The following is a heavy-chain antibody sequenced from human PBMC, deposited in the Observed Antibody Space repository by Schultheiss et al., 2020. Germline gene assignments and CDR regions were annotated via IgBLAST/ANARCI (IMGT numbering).Heavy chain of an antibody. Sequence: GSLRLSCAASGFTVSSNYMSWVRQASGKGLEWIGEINHSGRTNYNPSLKSRVTISVDTSKNQFSLRLSSVTAADTAVYYCARGGDSSNYHFDCWGQGTLVTVSS. CDR3: ARGGDSSNYHFDC. J-gene: IGHJ4*02. CDR2: INHSGRT. V-gene: IGHV4-34*01. CDR1: GFTVSSNY. D-gene: IGHD4-11*01.